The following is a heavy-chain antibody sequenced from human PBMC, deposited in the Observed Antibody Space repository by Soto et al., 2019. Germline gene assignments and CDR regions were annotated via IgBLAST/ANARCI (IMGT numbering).Heavy chain of an antibody. CDR2: ISSSGTTI. D-gene: IGHD6-25*01. Sequence: QVQLVESGGGLVKPGGSLRLSCEASGLSFSGQYMSWFRQAPGKGLDWVSYISSSGTTIYYADSVKGRFTISRDNAKKSVHRQMNSLRAEDTAVYYCVSDSSGWIDFWGQGALVTVSS. V-gene: IGHV3-11*01. CDR1: GLSFSGQY. J-gene: IGHJ4*02. CDR3: VSDSSGWIDF.